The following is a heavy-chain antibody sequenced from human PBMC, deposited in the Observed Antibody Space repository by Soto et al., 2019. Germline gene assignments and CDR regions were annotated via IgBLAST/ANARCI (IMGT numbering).Heavy chain of an antibody. CDR3: ASFLCSSSSCYFFYGMDV. V-gene: IGHV1-2*02. D-gene: IGHD2-15*01. CDR1: GYTFTGYY. CDR2: INPNSGDT. J-gene: IGHJ6*02. Sequence: ASLKVSCKASGYTFTGYYMHWVRQVPGQGLEWMGWINPNSGDTKYVQEFQGRVTMTRDTSISTAYMELSRLRSDDTAVYYCASFLCSSSSCYFFYGMDVWGQVTTVP.